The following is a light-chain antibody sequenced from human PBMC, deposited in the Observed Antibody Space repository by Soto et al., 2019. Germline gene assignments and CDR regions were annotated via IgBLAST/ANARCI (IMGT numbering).Light chain of an antibody. J-gene: IGKJ1*01. CDR2: DVS. Sequence: EIVLTQSPGTLSLSPGERATLSCRSSHSVSSNYLAWYQQKPGQAPRLLIYDVSSRATGIPDRFSGSGSGTDFTLTISSLEPVDFAVYYCQQYGSSPTFGQGTKVEFK. CDR3: QQYGSSPT. V-gene: IGKV3-20*01. CDR1: HSVSSNY.